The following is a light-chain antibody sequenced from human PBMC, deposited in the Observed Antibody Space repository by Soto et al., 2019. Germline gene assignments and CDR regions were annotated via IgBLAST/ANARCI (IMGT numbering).Light chain of an antibody. CDR2: GAS. V-gene: IGKV3-15*01. CDR1: QSVSSN. Sequence: EIVMTQSPATLSVSPGERATLSCRASQSVSSNLALYQQKPGQAPRLLIYGASTRATGIPARFSGSGSGTDFTLTISRLEPEDFAVYYCQQYGRSPHFGPGTKVDIK. CDR3: QQYGRSPH. J-gene: IGKJ3*01.